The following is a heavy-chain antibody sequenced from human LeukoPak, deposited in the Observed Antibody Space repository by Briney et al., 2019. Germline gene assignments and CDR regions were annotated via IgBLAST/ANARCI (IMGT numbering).Heavy chain of an antibody. V-gene: IGHV3-21*01. J-gene: IGHJ4*02. Sequence: PSETLSLTCTVSGYSISSGYYWGWIRQAPGKGLEWVSSISSSSSYIYYADSVKGRFTISRDNAKNSLYLQMNSLRAEDTAVYYCARDGEVATLDYWGQGTLVTVSS. CDR2: ISSSSSYI. CDR3: ARDGEVATLDY. D-gene: IGHD5-12*01. CDR1: GYSISSGYY.